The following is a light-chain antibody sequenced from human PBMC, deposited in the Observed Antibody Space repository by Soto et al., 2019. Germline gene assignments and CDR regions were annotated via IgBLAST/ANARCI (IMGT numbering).Light chain of an antibody. J-gene: IGLJ1*01. CDR3: ISYTDRQSYL. CDR1: SSDIDSYDH. CDR2: AVS. V-gene: IGLV2-14*03. Sequence: QSVLTQPASVSGSPGQSITISCSGTSSDIDSYDHVAWYQQFPGKSPKLIIYAVSDRPSGVSDRFSGSKSGISASLTISGLQTEDEADYYCISYTDRQSYLFGTGTKVTV.